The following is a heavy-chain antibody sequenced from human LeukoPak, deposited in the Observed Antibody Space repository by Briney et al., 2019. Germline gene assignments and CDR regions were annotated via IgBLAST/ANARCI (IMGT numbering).Heavy chain of an antibody. D-gene: IGHD2-8*01. V-gene: IGHV3-53*01. CDR2: IYSGGST. J-gene: IGHJ3*02. CDR3: ARVGRRGVPYAFDI. CDR1: GFTVSSNY. Sequence: GGYLRLSCAASGFTVSSNYMSWVPQAPGKGLECVSVIYSGGSTYYADSVKGRFTIPRDNSKNTLYLQMNSLRAEDTAVYYCARVGRRGVPYAFDIWGQGTMVTVSS.